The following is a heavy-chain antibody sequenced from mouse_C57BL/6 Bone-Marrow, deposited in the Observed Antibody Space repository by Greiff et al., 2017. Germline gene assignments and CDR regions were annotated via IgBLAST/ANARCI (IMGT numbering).Heavy chain of an antibody. CDR2: ISSGGSYT. V-gene: IGHV5-6*01. D-gene: IGHD1-1*01. Sequence: EVKLMESGGDLVKPGGSLKLSCAASGFTFSSYGMSWVRQTPDKRLEWVATISSGGSYTYYPDSVKGRFTISRDNAKNTLYLQMSSLKSEDTAMYYCARHRVSSFDYWGQGTTLTVSS. CDR1: GFTFSSYG. CDR3: ARHRVSSFDY. J-gene: IGHJ2*01.